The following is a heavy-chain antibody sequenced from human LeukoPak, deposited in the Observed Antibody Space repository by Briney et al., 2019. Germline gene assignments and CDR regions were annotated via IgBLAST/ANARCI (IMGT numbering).Heavy chain of an antibody. J-gene: IGHJ4*02. D-gene: IGHD3-3*01. CDR1: GFTFSSYT. V-gene: IGHV3-23*01. Sequence: GGSLRLSCAASGFTFSSYTMSWGRHAPAPGLGWVSAIIGSSGSTYYADYVKGRFTISRDNSKNTLYLQTDSLRAEDTDVYYCAKDLDALEWLLYALDYWGQGTLVTVSS. CDR3: AKDLDALEWLLYALDY. CDR2: IIGSSGST.